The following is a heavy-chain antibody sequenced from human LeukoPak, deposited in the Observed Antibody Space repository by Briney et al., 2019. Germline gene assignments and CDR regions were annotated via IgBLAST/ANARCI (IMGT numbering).Heavy chain of an antibody. CDR2: VSGSGLYT. V-gene: IGHV3-23*01. Sequence: GGSLRLSCAASGFTFSTYAMSWVRQAPGKGLEWVATVSGSGLYTYYADSVRGRFTISRDNSKDTFYLQMNSLRAEDTAVYYCAKLMSQPALLFFDQWGQGTLVTVSS. J-gene: IGHJ4*02. CDR3: AKLMSQPALLFFDQ. CDR1: GFTFSTYA. D-gene: IGHD3-10*01.